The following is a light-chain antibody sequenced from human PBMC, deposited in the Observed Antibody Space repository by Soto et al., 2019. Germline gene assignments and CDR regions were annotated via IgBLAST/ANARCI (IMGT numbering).Light chain of an antibody. Sequence: DIQMTQSPSTLSASVGDRVTITCRASQSISSWLAWYQQKPGKVPKLLIYDASNLGSGVPSRFSGSGSGTDFTLTISSLQPEDFATYYCQQSYSTPITFGQGTRLEIK. CDR3: QQSYSTPIT. J-gene: IGKJ5*01. CDR1: QSISSW. V-gene: IGKV1-5*01. CDR2: DAS.